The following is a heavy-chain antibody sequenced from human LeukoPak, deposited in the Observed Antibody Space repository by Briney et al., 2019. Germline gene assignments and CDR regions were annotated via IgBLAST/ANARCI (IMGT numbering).Heavy chain of an antibody. V-gene: IGHV4-39*01. CDR2: IYYSGST. CDR3: ARLSWDEGDSSGCLGY. Sequence: PSETLSLTRTVSGGSTSSSSYYWGWIRQPPGKGLEWIGSIYYSGSTYYNPSLKSRVTISVDTSKNQFSLKLSSVTAADTAVYYCARLSWDEGDSSGCLGYWGQGTLVTVSS. CDR1: GGSTSSSSYY. J-gene: IGHJ4*02. D-gene: IGHD6-19*01.